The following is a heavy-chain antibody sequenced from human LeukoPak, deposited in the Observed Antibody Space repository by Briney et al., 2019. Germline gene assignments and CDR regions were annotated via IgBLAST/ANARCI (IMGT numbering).Heavy chain of an antibody. Sequence: ASVKVSCKVSGYTLTELSMHWVRQAPGKGLEWMGGFDPEDDETIYAQKFQGRVTMTEDTSTDTAYMELSSLRSEDTAVYYCATKVRGDYGYFDYWGQGTLVTVSS. D-gene: IGHD4-17*01. J-gene: IGHJ4*02. V-gene: IGHV1-24*01. CDR3: ATKVRGDYGYFDY. CDR2: FDPEDDET. CDR1: GYTLTELS.